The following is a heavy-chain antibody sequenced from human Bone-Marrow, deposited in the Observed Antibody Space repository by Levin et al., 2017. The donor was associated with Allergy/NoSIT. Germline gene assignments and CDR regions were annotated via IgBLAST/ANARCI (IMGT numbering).Heavy chain of an antibody. Sequence: GGSLRLSCAGSGFTFSNAWMSWVRQAAGKGLEWVGRIKSRSDGGTIDSATPVKDRFTISRDDSNNTLFLQMNSLKTDDTAVYYGTTGQLWGQGTLVTVSS. CDR1: GFTFSNAW. V-gene: IGHV3-15*01. CDR3: TTGQL. CDR2: IKSRSDGGTI. J-gene: IGHJ4*02. D-gene: IGHD1-1*01.